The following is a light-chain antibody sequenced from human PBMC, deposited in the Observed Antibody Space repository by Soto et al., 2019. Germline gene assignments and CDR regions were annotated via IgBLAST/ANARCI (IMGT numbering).Light chain of an antibody. CDR2: YDS. V-gene: IGLV3-21*01. J-gene: IGLJ2*01. CDR1: NVGSRS. Sequence: SYELTQPPSVSVAPGETARISCGGNNVGSRSVHWYQQKPGQAPFLVIYYDSDRPSGIPERFSGSNSGNTATLIISRVEAGDEADYYCQVWEATGDQVVVVGGTKLTVL. CDR3: QVWEATGDQVV.